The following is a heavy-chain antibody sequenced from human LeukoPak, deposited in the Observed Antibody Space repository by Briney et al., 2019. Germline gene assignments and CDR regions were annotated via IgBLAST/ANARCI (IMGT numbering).Heavy chain of an antibody. Sequence: GGSLRLSCAASGFTFSRHGMHWVRQAPGKGLEWLAVISYDGTDKYYADSVKGRFTISRDNSKNTLYLQMNSLRGEDTAVYYCARDFGWISGLDYWGQGTLVTVSS. CDR3: ARDFGWISGLDY. V-gene: IGHV3-30*03. CDR2: ISYDGTDK. J-gene: IGHJ4*02. CDR1: GFTFSRHG. D-gene: IGHD2-2*03.